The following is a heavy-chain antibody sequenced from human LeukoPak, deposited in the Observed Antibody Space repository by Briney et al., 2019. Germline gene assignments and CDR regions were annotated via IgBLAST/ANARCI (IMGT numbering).Heavy chain of an antibody. D-gene: IGHD2-21*02. V-gene: IGHV4-39*01. CDR2: IYYSGST. CDR3: ASGGPSHIVVVTAIPNWFDP. J-gene: IGHJ5*02. CDR1: GGSISSSYY. Sequence: PSETLSLTCTVSGGSISSSYYWGWIRQPPGKGLEWIGSIYYSGSTYYNPSLKSRVTISVDTSKNQFSLKLSSVTAADTAVYYCASGGPSHIVVVTAIPNWFDPWGQGTLVTVSS.